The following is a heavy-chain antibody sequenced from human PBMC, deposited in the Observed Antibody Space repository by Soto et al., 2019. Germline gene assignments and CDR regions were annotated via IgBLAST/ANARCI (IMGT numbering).Heavy chain of an antibody. D-gene: IGHD3-10*01. CDR3: ARGLSGGYYYYYGMDV. V-gene: IGHV4-34*01. CDR1: GGSFSGYY. CDR2: INHSGST. J-gene: IGHJ6*02. Sequence: SETLSLTCAVYGGSFSGYYWSWIRQPPGKGLEWIGEINHSGSTNYNPSLKSRVTISVDTSKNQFSLKLSSVTAADTAVYYCARGLSGGYYYYYGMDVWGQGTTVTVSS.